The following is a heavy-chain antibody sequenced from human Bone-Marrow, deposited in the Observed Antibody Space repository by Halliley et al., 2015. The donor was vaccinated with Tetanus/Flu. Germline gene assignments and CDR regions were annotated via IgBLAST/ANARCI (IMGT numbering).Heavy chain of an antibody. J-gene: IGHJ4*02. V-gene: IGHV3-23*01. CDR2: ISCYGDDA. D-gene: IGHD2-21*02. Sequence: WVSAISCYGDDAYSADFFKGRFTISKDQSKNTLYLQMNSLRAEDTAIYYCVKDCLGGDCSYEWGQGTLVTVSS. CDR3: VKDCLGGDCSYE.